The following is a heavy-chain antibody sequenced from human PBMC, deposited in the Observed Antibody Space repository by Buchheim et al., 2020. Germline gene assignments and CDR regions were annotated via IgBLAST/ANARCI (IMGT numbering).Heavy chain of an antibody. CDR3: ARAFNASLRGYSYGYWFDP. J-gene: IGHJ5*02. Sequence: QVQLQESGPGLVKPSQTLSLTCTVSGGSISSGSYYWSWIRQPAGKGLEWIGRIYTSGSTNYNPSLKSRVTISVDTSKNQFSLKLSSVTAADTAVYYCARAFNASLRGYSYGYWFDPWGQGTL. CDR2: IYTSGST. CDR1: GGSISSGSYY. V-gene: IGHV4-61*02. D-gene: IGHD5-18*01.